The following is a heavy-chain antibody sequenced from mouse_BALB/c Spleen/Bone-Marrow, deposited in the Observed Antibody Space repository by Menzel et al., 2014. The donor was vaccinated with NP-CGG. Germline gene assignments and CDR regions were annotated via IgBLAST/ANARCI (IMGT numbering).Heavy chain of an antibody. Sequence: DVMLVESGGGLVQPGGSLKLSCAASGFTFSSYTMSWVRQTPEKRLEWVAYISNGGGSTYYPDTVKGRFTISRDNAKNTLYLQMSSLKSEDTAMYYCARHGYYGSRAMDYWGQGTSVTASS. CDR1: GFTFSSYT. CDR2: ISNGGGST. V-gene: IGHV5-12-2*01. D-gene: IGHD1-1*01. J-gene: IGHJ4*01. CDR3: ARHGYYGSRAMDY.